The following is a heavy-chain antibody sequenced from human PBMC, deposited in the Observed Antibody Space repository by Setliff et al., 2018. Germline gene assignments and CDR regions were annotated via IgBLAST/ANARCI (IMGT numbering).Heavy chain of an antibody. CDR2: ISYSGST. J-gene: IGHJ4*01. CDR3: ARDFELLDNYDVRGVFFDY. Sequence: SETLSLTCTVSGGSIGSTTYYWGWIRQPPGKGLEWIGSISYSGSTYYNPSLESRVTISVDTSKNQFSLRLRSVTAADTAVYFCARDFELLDNYDVRGVFFDYWGPGTLVTV. D-gene: IGHD3-22*01. V-gene: IGHV4-39*07. CDR1: GGSIGSTTYY.